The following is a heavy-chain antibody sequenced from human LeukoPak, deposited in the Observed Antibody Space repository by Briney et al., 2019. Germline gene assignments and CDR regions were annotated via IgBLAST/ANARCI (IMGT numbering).Heavy chain of an antibody. CDR2: IWYDGSNK. CDR3: AKDQPNFEDYDSSGYYPGTFDY. J-gene: IGHJ4*02. D-gene: IGHD3-22*01. Sequence: GGSLRLSCAASGFTFSSYGMHWVRQAPGKGLEWVAVIWYDGSNKYYADSVKGRFTISRDNSKNTLYLQMNSLRAEDTAVYYGAKDQPNFEDYDSSGYYPGTFDYWGQGTLVTVSS. V-gene: IGHV3-33*06. CDR1: GFTFSSYG.